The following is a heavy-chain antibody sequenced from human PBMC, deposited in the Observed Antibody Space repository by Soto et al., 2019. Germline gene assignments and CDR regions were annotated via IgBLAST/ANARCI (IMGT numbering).Heavy chain of an antibody. V-gene: IGHV3-53*01. J-gene: IGHJ4*02. CDR1: GFTVSNNY. CDR2: IYSGGYT. D-gene: IGHD3-10*01. CDR3: ATHPGGGGY. Sequence: EVQLVESGGGLIQPGGSLRLSCAVSGFTVSNNYMSWVRQAPGKGLEGVSVIYSGGYTAYGDSVKGRFTISRDNSENTLFLKINTMGAAAPAFFYCATHPGGGGYWGQGTLVTVSS.